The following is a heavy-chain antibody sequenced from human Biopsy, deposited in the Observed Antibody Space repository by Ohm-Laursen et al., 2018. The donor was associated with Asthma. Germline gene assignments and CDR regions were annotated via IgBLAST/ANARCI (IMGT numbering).Heavy chain of an antibody. CDR2: VNTGNGDT. D-gene: IGHD3-9*01. J-gene: IGHJ3*01. Sequence: ASVKVSCKVSGYNFISFAIHLVRQAPGQRLEWMGWVNTGNGDTKYSQKFQGRVTITRDTSASTAYMELRSLRSEDTATYYCARTYYDFLTGQVKDVFGVWGQGTMVTVSS. CDR3: ARTYYDFLTGQVKDVFGV. CDR1: GYNFISFA. V-gene: IGHV1-3*04.